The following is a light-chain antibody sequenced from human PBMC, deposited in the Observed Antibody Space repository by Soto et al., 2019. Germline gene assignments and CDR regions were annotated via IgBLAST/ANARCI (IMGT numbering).Light chain of an antibody. CDR3: QEYFIPPWT. CDR1: QSLLYSSNNKTY. CDR2: WAS. V-gene: IGKV4-1*01. J-gene: IGKJ1*01. Sequence: DIVMTQSPDSLAVSLGERATVSCKSSQSLLYSSNNKTYLAWYQQKTGQPPRLLIHWASSRESGVPDRFSGSGSGTDFTLTITSLQAEDVAIYYCQEYFIPPWTFAKGPTVDI.